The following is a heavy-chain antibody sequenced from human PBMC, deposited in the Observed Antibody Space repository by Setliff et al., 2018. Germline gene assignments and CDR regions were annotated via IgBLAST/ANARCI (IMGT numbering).Heavy chain of an antibody. CDR2: IYYSGST. D-gene: IGHD3-3*01. CDR1: GGSISSSSYY. Sequence: SETLSLTCTVSGGSISSSSYYWGWIRQPPGKGLEWIGSIYYSGSTYYNPSLKSRVTISVDTSKNQFSLKLSSVAAADTAVYYCAGRETYYNFWSGYYAYWGQGTLVTVSS. V-gene: IGHV4-39*07. CDR3: AGRETYYNFWSGYYAY. J-gene: IGHJ4*02.